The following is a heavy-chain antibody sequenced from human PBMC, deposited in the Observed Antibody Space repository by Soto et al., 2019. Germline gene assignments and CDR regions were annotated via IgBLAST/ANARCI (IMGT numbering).Heavy chain of an antibody. V-gene: IGHV1-58*01. CDR2: IVVGSGNT. CDR3: AALPEGETSGWYYYYGMDV. J-gene: IGHJ6*02. CDR1: GFTFTSSA. Sequence: SVKVSCKASGFTFTSSAVQWVRQARGQRLEWIGWIVVGSGNTNYAQKFQEGVTITRDMSTSAAYMGLSSLRSEDTAVYYCAALPEGETSGWYYYYGMDVWGQGTTVTVSS. D-gene: IGHD6-19*01.